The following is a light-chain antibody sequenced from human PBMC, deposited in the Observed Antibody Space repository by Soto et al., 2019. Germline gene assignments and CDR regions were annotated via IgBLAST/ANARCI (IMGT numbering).Light chain of an antibody. V-gene: IGLV2-11*01. Sequence: QSALTQPRSVSGSPGQSVAISCTGISNYIGPYNYVSWYQQHPGKAPKLIIYDVDKRPSGVPYRFSGSKSGDTASLTISGLQPDDEADYYCCSYADTYVELGGGTNLTVL. CDR2: DVD. CDR1: SNYIGPYNY. J-gene: IGLJ2*01. CDR3: CSYADTYVE.